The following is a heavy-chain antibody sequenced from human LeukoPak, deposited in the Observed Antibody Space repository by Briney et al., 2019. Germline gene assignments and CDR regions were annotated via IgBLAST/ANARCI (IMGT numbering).Heavy chain of an antibody. CDR3: VKSLGNPDIES. V-gene: IGHV3-7*03. D-gene: IGHD2-15*01. CDR1: GFTFSSYS. CDR2: INPDGSEN. Sequence: GGSLRLSCAASGFTFSSYSMNWVRQGPAKGPEWVANINPDGSENYYVDSVKGRFTSSRDNIKNLVYLQMNSLRDEDTAIYYCVKSLGNPDIESWGQGTQVTVSS. J-gene: IGHJ4*02.